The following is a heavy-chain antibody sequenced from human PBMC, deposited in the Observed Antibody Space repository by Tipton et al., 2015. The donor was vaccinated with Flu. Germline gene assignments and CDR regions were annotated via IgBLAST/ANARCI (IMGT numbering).Heavy chain of an antibody. CDR3: ARSYYYESSGYNAHNFDL. J-gene: IGHJ4*02. V-gene: IGHV3-30-3*01. D-gene: IGHD3-22*01. CDR2: ISYDGSKK. CDR1: GFTFSTYA. Sequence: SLRLSCAASGFTFSTYAMHWVRQAPGNGLEWVAVISYDGSKKNYADSVKGRFTISRDNSRDTLYLDMKSLRAEDTAVYYCARSYYYESSGYNAHNFDLWGQGTLITVSS.